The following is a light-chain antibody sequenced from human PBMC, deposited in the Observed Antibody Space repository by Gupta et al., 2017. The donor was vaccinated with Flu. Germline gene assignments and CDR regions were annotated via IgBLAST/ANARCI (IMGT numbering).Light chain of an antibody. CDR2: NNS. J-gene: IGLJ3*02. V-gene: IGLV1-40*01. Sequence: RVTISCTGRSSNIGAGYDVHWSHTLPEKAHSLLIYNNSNRTAGVPDRFSGSKSGTAASLAITGLQAEEEGDYFCQSYDDSMRGMFGGGTKLTVL. CDR3: QSYDDSMRGM. CDR1: SSNIGAGYD.